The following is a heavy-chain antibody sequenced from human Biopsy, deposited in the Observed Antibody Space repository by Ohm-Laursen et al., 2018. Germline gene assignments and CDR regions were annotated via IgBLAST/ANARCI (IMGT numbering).Heavy chain of an antibody. CDR1: GGSINSGGHF. J-gene: IGHJ2*01. Sequence: SETLSLTCCVSGGSINSGGHFWGWVRQPPGKALEWIGYIYFTGRTSYNPSLKSRVNMSVNTSKKQFSLRLISVTAADTAVYYCASAGCNPDWNFDLWGRGTRVTVSS. V-gene: IGHV4-61*05. CDR2: IYFTGRT. CDR3: ASAGCNPDWNFDL.